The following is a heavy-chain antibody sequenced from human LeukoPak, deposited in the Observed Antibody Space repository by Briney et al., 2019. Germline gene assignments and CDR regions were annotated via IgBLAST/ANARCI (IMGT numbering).Heavy chain of an antibody. CDR3: ARNTVTKNLYYYYYMDV. J-gene: IGHJ6*03. D-gene: IGHD4-17*01. CDR1: GGSISSGSYY. V-gene: IGHV4-61*02. CDR2: IYTSGST. Sequence: SSQTLSLTCTVSGGSISSGSYYWSWIRQPTGKGLEWSGRIYTSGSTNYNPSLKSRVTISVDTSKNQFSLKLGSVTAADTAVYYCARNTVTKNLYYYYYMDVWGKGTTVTVSS.